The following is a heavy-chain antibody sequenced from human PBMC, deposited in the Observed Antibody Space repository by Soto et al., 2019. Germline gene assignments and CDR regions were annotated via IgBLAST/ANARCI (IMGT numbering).Heavy chain of an antibody. Sequence: PGESLKICCQGFGYRFTSYWISRVRQMPGKGLEWMGRIAASDSYTNYSPSFKGHVTISAYMAISPAYLHWSSLRAGAKAVYYCSRGPGYPRDYNGMGVGGQGTTVTVSS. V-gene: IGHV5-10-1*01. CDR1: GYRFTSYW. D-gene: IGHD3-9*01. J-gene: IGHJ6*02. CDR2: IAASDSYT. CDR3: SRGPGYPRDYNGMGV.